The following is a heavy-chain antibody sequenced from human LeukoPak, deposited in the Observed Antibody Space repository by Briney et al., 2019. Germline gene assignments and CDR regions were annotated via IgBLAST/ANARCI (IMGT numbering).Heavy chain of an antibody. CDR1: GGSISSYH. J-gene: IGHJ4*01. V-gene: IGHV4-59*01. CDR3: AGRARFPIRFDN. Sequence: LETLPVTCTVSGGSISSYHWSWIRQPPGKGLEWIGYIYYSGGTKYNPSLQSRVTISVDTSKNQVSLNVTTVTAEDTAVYCCAGRARFPIRFDNWG. CDR2: IYYSGGT. D-gene: IGHD2-2*02.